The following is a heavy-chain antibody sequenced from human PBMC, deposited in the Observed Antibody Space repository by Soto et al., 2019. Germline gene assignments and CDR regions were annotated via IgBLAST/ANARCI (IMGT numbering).Heavy chain of an antibody. V-gene: IGHV4-28*03. J-gene: IGHJ5*02. CDR1: GYSISSGNW. CDR3: GRGRNGFYP. Sequence: PSETLSLTCAVSGYSISSGNWWGWIRQPPGEGLEWIGYIYYSGSTYYNPSLKSRVTMSVDTSRNQFSLKLSAVTAVDTAVYYCGRGRNGFYPWARGSLVTVSA. CDR2: IYYSGST.